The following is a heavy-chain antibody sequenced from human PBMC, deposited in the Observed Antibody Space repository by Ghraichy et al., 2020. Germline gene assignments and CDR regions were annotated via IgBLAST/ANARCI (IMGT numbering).Heavy chain of an antibody. V-gene: IGHV4-59*01. Sequence: SETLSLTCTVSGGSISSYYWNWIRQPPGKGLEWIGYIYYSGSTNYNSSLKSRVTISVDPSKNQFSLKLSSVTAADTAVYYCARDVVPSATKYGLDFLGQGTTGTVSS. CDR2: IYYSGST. D-gene: IGHD2-2*01. CDR3: ARDVVPSATKYGLDF. J-gene: IGHJ6*02. CDR1: GGSISSYY.